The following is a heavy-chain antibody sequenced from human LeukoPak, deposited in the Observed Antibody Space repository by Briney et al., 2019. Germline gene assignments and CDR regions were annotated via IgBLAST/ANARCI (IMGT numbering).Heavy chain of an antibody. D-gene: IGHD3-16*01. V-gene: IGHV3-30*02. Sequence: GGSLRLSCVASGFTFSSNGMHWVREAPGKGLEWVTFIQYDGSNKYYADSVKGRFTISRDNSKNTLYLQMNSLRAEDTAVYYCAKALGIAGFDYWGQGTLVTVSS. CDR1: GFTFSSNG. CDR3: AKALGIAGFDY. CDR2: IQYDGSNK. J-gene: IGHJ4*02.